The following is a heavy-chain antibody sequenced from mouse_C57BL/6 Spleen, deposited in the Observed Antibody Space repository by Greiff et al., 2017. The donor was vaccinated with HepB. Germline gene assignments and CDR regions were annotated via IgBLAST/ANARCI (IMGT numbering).Heavy chain of an antibody. V-gene: IGHV1-18*01. D-gene: IGHD2-3*01. CDR2: INPNNGGT. Sequence: VQLKESGPELVKPGASVKIPCKASGYTFTDYNMDWVKQSHGKSLEWIGDINPNNGGTIYNQKFKGKATLTVDKSSSTAYMELRSLTSEDTAVYYCARKEGTYDGFPWFAYWGQGTLVTVSA. J-gene: IGHJ3*01. CDR1: GYTFTDYN. CDR3: ARKEGTYDGFPWFAY.